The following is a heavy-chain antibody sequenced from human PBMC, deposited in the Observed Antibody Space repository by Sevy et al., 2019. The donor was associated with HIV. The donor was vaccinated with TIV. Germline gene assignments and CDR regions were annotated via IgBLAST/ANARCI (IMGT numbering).Heavy chain of an antibody. CDR3: ARRSRYCSSTSCREGYYYYMDV. CDR2: IYYSGST. D-gene: IGHD2-2*01. J-gene: IGHJ6*03. V-gene: IGHV4-59*01. Sequence: SETLSLTCTVSGGSISSYYWSWIRQPPGKGLEWIGYIYYSGSTNYNPSLNSRVTISVDTSKNQFSLKLSSVTAADTAVYYCARRSRYCSSTSCREGYYYYMDVWGKGTTVTVSS. CDR1: GGSISSYY.